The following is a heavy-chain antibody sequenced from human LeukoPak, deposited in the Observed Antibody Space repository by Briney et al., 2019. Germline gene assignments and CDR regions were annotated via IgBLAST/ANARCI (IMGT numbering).Heavy chain of an antibody. CDR2: IYPGDSES. CDR3: ARWGGGGYSYGPGEAQYWYFDL. Sequence: GESLKISCKGSGYRFTNYWIGWVRQMSGKGLEWMGIIYPGDSESKYSPSFQGQVTISVDKSISTAYLQWSSLKASDTAMYYCARWGGGGYSYGPGEAQYWYFDLWGRGTLVTVSS. CDR1: GYRFTNYW. J-gene: IGHJ2*01. D-gene: IGHD5-18*01. V-gene: IGHV5-51*01.